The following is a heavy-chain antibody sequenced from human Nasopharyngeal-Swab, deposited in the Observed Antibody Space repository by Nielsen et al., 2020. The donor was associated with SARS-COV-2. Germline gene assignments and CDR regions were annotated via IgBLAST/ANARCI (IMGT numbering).Heavy chain of an antibody. CDR3: ARGNGWYPDH. CDR1: GYTFATYG. V-gene: IGHV1-18*01. Sequence: ASVKVSCKASGYTFATYGVSWVRQAPGPGLDWMGWISVYNGNTGYAQNFQGRVTMTTDTSTNTGYLELRNLRSDDTAVYYCARGNGWYPDHWGQGTLVTVSS. D-gene: IGHD6-19*01. J-gene: IGHJ4*02. CDR2: ISVYNGNT.